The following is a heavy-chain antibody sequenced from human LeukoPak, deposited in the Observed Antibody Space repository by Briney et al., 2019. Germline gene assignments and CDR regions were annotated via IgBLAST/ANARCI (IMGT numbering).Heavy chain of an antibody. D-gene: IGHD3-22*01. CDR2: ISGSGGST. CDR1: GLTFSSYG. CDR3: AKAYYYDSSGPFS. J-gene: IGHJ4*02. V-gene: IGHV3-23*01. Sequence: GGSLRLSCAASGLTFSSYGMNWVRQAPGKGLEWVSGISGSGGSTYYADSVKGRFTISRDNSKTTLYLQVSSLRAEDTAAYYDAKAYYYDSSGPFSWGEGTLVTVST.